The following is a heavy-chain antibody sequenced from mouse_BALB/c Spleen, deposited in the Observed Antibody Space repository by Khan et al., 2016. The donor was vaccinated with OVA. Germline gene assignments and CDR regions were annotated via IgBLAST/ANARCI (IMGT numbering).Heavy chain of an antibody. D-gene: IGHD2-3*01. CDR2: INYSGST. V-gene: IGHV3-2*02. Sequence: LQQSGPGLVKPSQSLSLTCTVTGYSITSDYAWNWIRQFPGNKLEWMGYINYSGSTNYNPSLKSRISITRDTSKNQFFLQLNSVTTEDTATYYCARDGSRYNYAMDYWGQGTAVTVSS. J-gene: IGHJ4*01. CDR1: GYSITSDYA. CDR3: ARDGSRYNYAMDY.